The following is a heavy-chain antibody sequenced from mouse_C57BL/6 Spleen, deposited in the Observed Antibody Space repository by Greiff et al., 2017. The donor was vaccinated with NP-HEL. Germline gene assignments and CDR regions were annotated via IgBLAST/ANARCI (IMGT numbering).Heavy chain of an antibody. Sequence: EVQLQQSGPELVKPGASVKISCKASGYTFTDYYMNWVKQSHGKSLEWIGDINPNNGGTSYNQKFKGKATLTVDKSSSTAYMELRSLTSEDSAVYYCARGDYGVAYWGQGTLVTVSA. D-gene: IGHD2-4*01. CDR2: INPNNGGT. V-gene: IGHV1-26*01. CDR3: ARGDYGVAY. CDR1: GYTFTDYY. J-gene: IGHJ3*01.